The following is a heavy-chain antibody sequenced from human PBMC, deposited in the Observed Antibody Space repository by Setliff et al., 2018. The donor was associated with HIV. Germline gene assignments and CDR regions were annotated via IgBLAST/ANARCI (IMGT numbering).Heavy chain of an antibody. CDR1: GGSVNGHY. CDR2: ISYSGST. D-gene: IGHD3-22*01. Sequence: SETLSLTCTVSGGSVNGHYWNWIRLTPGKGLEWIGSISYSGSTNYNPSLKSRVTMSVDTSKNQFSLKLSSVTAADTAVYYCARWPPHRSSDYDQEYYFDYWGQGTLVTVSS. J-gene: IGHJ4*02. V-gene: IGHV4-59*08. CDR3: ARWPPHRSSDYDQEYYFDY.